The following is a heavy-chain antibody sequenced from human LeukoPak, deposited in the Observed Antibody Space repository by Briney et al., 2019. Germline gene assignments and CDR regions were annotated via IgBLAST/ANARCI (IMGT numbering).Heavy chain of an antibody. CDR3: ARELLLDYYFYYGMDV. Sequence: GGSLRLSCAASGFTFSCYTMNWVRQAPGKGLEWVSSITSISTYIYYADSVKGRFTISRDNTKNSLYLQMNSLRAEDTAVYYCARELLLDYYFYYGMDVWGQGTTVTVSS. CDR1: GFTFSCYT. J-gene: IGHJ6*02. V-gene: IGHV3-21*01. CDR2: ITSISTYI.